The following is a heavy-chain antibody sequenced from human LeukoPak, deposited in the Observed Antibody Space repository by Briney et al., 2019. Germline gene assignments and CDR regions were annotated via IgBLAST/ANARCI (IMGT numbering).Heavy chain of an antibody. CDR3: AKTKDDNSGYYDY. Sequence: GGSLRLSCAASGFTFSSYVMSWVRQAPGKGLEWVSSISNSGGSTYYADSVKGRFSISRDNSKNTLHLQMNSLRAEDTAVYYCAKTKDDNSGYYDYWGQGTLVTVSS. J-gene: IGHJ4*02. CDR2: ISNSGGST. D-gene: IGHD3-22*01. V-gene: IGHV3-23*01. CDR1: GFTFSSYV.